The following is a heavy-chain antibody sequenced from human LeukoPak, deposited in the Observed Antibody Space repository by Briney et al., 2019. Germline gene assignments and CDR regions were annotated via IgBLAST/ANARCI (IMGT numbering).Heavy chain of an antibody. CDR3: ARHRDNSSGWYIIDY. J-gene: IGHJ4*02. CDR1: GGSISSSSYY. Sequence: SETLSLTCTVSGGSISSSSYYWGWIRQPPGKGLEWIGSIYYSGSTYYNQSPKSRVTISVDTSKNQFSLKLSSVTAADTAVYYCARHRDNSSGWYIIDYWGQGTLVTVSS. CDR2: IYYSGST. V-gene: IGHV4-39*01. D-gene: IGHD6-19*01.